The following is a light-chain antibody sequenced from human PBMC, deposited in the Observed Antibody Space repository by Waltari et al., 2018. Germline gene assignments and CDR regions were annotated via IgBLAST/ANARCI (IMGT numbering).Light chain of an antibody. Sequence: QSVLTQPPSASEAARKSVTISCSGSSSNIGSNSVSWYQQLPGTVPKLLIYFNDQRPSCVSDPFSGSKSGTSASLAISGLQTEDEADYYCAAWDDSLSGVLFGGGTRLTVL. J-gene: IGLJ7*01. V-gene: IGLV1-47*02. CDR3: AAWDDSLSGVL. CDR1: SSNIGSNS. CDR2: FND.